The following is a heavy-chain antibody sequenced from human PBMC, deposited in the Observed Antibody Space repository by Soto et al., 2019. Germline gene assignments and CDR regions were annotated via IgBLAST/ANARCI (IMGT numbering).Heavy chain of an antibody. D-gene: IGHD4-17*01. CDR3: AREMTAVTATGDWFDP. Sequence: SETLSLTCAVYGGSVNGYYWNWIRQPPGKGLEWIGEINHTGGTHYNPSLKSRVTMSVDTSKNQFSLRLSSVTAADTAVYYCAREMTAVTATGDWFDPWGQGTLVTVSS. CDR2: INHTGGT. J-gene: IGHJ5*02. V-gene: IGHV4-34*10. CDR1: GGSVNGYY.